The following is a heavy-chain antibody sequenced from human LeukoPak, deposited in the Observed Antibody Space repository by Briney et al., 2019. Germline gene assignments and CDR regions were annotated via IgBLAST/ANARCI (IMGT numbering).Heavy chain of an antibody. CDR1: GYTFTGYY. CDR2: INPNSGGT. J-gene: IGHJ4*02. V-gene: IGHV1-2*02. D-gene: IGHD3-22*01. CDR3: ARGRGARYYDSSGLYYFDY. Sequence: ASVKVSCKASGYTFTGYYMHWVRQAPGQGLEWMGWINPNSGGTKYSQKFQGRVTITRDTSISTAYMELSGLRSDDTAVYYCARGRGARYYDSSGLYYFDYWGQGTLVTVSS.